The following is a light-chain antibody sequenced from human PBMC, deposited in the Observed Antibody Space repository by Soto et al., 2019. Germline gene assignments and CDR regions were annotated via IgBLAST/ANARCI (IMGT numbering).Light chain of an antibody. J-gene: IGKJ4*01. V-gene: IGKV1-39*01. CDR2: AAS. CDR3: QQNYSTPPSLT. CDR1: QSISSY. Sequence: DIQMTQSPSSLSASVGDRVTITCRASQSISSYLNWYQQKPGKAPKLLIYAASSLQSGVPSRFSGSGSETDFTLTSSSLQPEDFATYYCQQNYSTPPSLTFGGGTKVEIK.